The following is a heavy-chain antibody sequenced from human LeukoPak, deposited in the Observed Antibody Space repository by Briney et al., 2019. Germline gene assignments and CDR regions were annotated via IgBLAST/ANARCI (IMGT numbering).Heavy chain of an antibody. V-gene: IGHV3-23*01. Sequence: GGTLRLSCAASGFIFSSHGMNWVRQAPGKGLEWVSGISPSGDITYYADSVKGRFTISRDNSKNTLYLQMNSLRVEDTAVYYCAKRGIAAANWYFDLWGRGTLVTVSS. J-gene: IGHJ2*01. CDR2: ISPSGDIT. CDR1: GFIFSSHG. D-gene: IGHD6-13*01. CDR3: AKRGIAAANWYFDL.